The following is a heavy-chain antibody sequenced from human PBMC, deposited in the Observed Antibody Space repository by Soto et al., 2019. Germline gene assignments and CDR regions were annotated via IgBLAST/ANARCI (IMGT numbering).Heavy chain of an antibody. CDR1: GYTFTSYY. Sequence: ASVKVSCKASGYTFTSYYMHWVRQAPGQGLEWMGIINRSGGSTSYAQKFQGRVTMTRDTSTSTVYMELSSLRSEDTAVYYFAINYGSGRRNYYYMDVWGKGTTVTVSS. CDR3: AINYGSGRRNYYYMDV. D-gene: IGHD3-10*01. CDR2: INRSGGST. V-gene: IGHV1-46*03. J-gene: IGHJ6*03.